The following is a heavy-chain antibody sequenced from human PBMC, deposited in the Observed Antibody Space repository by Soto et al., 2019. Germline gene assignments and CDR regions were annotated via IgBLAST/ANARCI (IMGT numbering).Heavy chain of an antibody. CDR2: ISYDGSNK. J-gene: IGHJ6*02. CDR1: GFTFSSYG. Sequence: PGGSLRLSCAASGFTFSSYGMHWVRQAPGKGLEWVAVISYDGSNKYYADSVKGRFTISRDNSKNTLYLQMNSLRAEDTAVYYCAKDPYFGIAAATYGMDVWGQGTTVTVSS. CDR3: AKDPYFGIAAATYGMDV. V-gene: IGHV3-30*18. D-gene: IGHD6-13*01.